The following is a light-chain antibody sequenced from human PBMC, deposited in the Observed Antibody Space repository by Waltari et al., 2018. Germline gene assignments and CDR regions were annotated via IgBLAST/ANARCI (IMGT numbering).Light chain of an antibody. CDR3: QTGGHGTWV. CDR1: RGHSSTI. CDR2: VNSDGSH. V-gene: IGLV4-69*01. Sequence: QLVLTQSPSASASLGASVKLTCTLTRGHSSTIIACTQQQPEKGPRYLMKVNSDGSHSKGDEIPDRFSGSSSGAERYLTISSVQSEDEADYYCQTGGHGTWVFGGGTKLTVL. J-gene: IGLJ3*02.